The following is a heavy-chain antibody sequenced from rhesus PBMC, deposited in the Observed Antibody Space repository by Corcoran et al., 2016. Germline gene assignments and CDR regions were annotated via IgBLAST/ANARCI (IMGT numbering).Heavy chain of an antibody. J-gene: IGHJ4*01. CDR3: ARGDSYSY. CDR1: GGSISSSY. Sequence: QLQLQESGPGLVKPSETLSVTCAVSGGSISSSYWGWIRQAPGKGLEWIGYIYGSGSSTNYNPSLKSRVTLSVDTSKNQLSLKLSSVTTADTAGYYCARGDSYSYWGQGVLVTVSS. V-gene: IGHV4-169*01. D-gene: IGHD5-36*02. CDR2: IYGSGSST.